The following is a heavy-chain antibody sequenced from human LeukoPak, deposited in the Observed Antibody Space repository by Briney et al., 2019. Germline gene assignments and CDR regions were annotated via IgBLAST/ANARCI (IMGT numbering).Heavy chain of an antibody. Sequence: GGSLRLSCAASGFTFRIYGMHWVRQAPGKGLEWVALFSADGINIYYADSVKGRFTISRDNSKNMLYLQMNSLRPDDTALYYCAKDGGRYRFDYWGQGTMVTVSS. D-gene: IGHD3-16*02. CDR2: FSADGINI. CDR1: GFTFRIYG. J-gene: IGHJ4*02. CDR3: AKDGGRYRFDY. V-gene: IGHV3-30*18.